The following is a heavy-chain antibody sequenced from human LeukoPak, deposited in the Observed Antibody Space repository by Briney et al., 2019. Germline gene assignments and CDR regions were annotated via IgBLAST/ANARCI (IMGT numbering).Heavy chain of an antibody. CDR1: GFTFSNYA. CDR3: AKDSRLEY. D-gene: IGHD1-1*01. V-gene: IGHV3-23*01. Sequence: LTGGSLRLSCAMSGFTFSNYAMSWVRQAPGKGLEWVSAISGSGGSTYYADSVKGRFTISRDNSKNTLHLQMNSLRAEDTAVYYCAKDSRLEYWGQGTLVTVSS. CDR2: ISGSGGST. J-gene: IGHJ4*02.